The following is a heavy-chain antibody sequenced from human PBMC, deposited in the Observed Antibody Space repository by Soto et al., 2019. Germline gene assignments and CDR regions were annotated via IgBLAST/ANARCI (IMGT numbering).Heavy chain of an antibody. CDR2: ISRSSSYT. D-gene: IGHD6-6*01. J-gene: IGHJ4*02. CDR3: ARGPTENSNTWSPRPDD. CDR1: GFTFSDYY. V-gene: IGHV3-11*06. Sequence: XGSLRLTCAASGFTFSDYYMIWIRQASGKGLEWLSYISRSSSYTSYADSVKGRFTISRDNGKNSLYLQMNSLRVEDTAVYYCARGPTENSNTWSPRPDDWGQGTLVTVSS.